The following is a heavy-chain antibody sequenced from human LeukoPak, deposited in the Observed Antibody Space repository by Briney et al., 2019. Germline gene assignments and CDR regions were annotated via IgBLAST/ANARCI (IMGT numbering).Heavy chain of an antibody. CDR1: GGSISGSSYY. J-gene: IGHJ4*02. CDR3: ARHPRGYGGNRLFDY. V-gene: IGHV4-39*01. Sequence: SETLSLTCTVSGGSISGSSYYWGWIRQPPGKGLEWIGSIYYSGSTYYNPSLKSRVTISVDTSKNQFSLKLSSVTAADTAVYYCARHPRGYGGNRLFDYWGQGTLVTVSS. D-gene: IGHD4-23*01. CDR2: IYYSGST.